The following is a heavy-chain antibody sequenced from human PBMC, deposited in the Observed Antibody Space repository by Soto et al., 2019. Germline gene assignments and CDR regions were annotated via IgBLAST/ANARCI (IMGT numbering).Heavy chain of an antibody. Sequence: ASVKGSCKASGYTFTSYAMHWVRQAPGQRLEWMGWINAGNGNTKYSQKFQGRVTITRDTSASTAYMELSSLRSEDTAVYYCARRKVTTFYYGMDVWGQGTTVTVSS. CDR1: GYTFTSYA. D-gene: IGHD4-4*01. CDR2: INAGNGNT. V-gene: IGHV1-3*01. CDR3: ARRKVTTFYYGMDV. J-gene: IGHJ6*02.